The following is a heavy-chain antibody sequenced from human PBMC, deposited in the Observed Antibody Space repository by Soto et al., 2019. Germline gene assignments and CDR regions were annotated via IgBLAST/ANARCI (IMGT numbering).Heavy chain of an antibody. Sequence: QVQLVQSGAEVKKPGSSVKVSCTASGGTFSSYAISWVRQAPGQGLEWMGGIIPIFGTANYAQKFQGRVTITADESTSTAYMELSSLRSEDTAVYYCAENIVVVPAAKGTYYYYGMDVWGQGTTVTVSS. CDR3: AENIVVVPAAKGTYYYYGMDV. D-gene: IGHD2-2*01. J-gene: IGHJ6*02. CDR1: GGTFSSYA. V-gene: IGHV1-69*01. CDR2: IIPIFGTA.